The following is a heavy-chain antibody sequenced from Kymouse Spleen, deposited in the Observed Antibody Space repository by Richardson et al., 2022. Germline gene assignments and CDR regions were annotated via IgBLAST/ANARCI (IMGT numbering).Heavy chain of an antibody. CDR3: AASIAAREDY. CDR2: INHSGST. J-gene: IGHJ4*02. D-gene: IGHD6-6*01. CDR1: GGSFSGYY. V-gene: IGHV4-34*01. Sequence: QVQLQQWGAGLLKPSETLSLTCAVYGGSFSGYYWSWIRQPPGKGLEWIGEINHSGSTNYNPSLKSRVTISVDTSKNQFSLKLSSVTAADTAVYYCAASIAAREDYWGQGTLVTVSS.